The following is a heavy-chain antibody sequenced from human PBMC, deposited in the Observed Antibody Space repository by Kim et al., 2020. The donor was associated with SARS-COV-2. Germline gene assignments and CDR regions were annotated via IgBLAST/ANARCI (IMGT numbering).Heavy chain of an antibody. CDR2: IRTKANNYAA. Sequence: GGSLRLSCAASGFTFSGSAMHWVRQSSGKGLEWVGHIRTKANNYAAAYDASVKGRFTISRDDSKNTAYLQMNSLKIEDTAVYYCTRLGSPVDSAMGTFDYWGQGTLVTVSS. CDR3: TRLGSPVDSAMGTFDY. CDR1: GFTFSGSA. D-gene: IGHD5-18*01. V-gene: IGHV3-73*01. J-gene: IGHJ4*02.